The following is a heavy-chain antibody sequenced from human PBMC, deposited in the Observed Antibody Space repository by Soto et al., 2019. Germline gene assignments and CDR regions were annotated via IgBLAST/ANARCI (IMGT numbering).Heavy chain of an antibody. Sequence: QVQLVQAGAAVKKPGASGKVSCKASGYTFTRYYFHLVRQAPGQGLEWVGLINPRGGSNTYARKFDSRVNRIRHTSRNPVYVELSSLRSVDTAVYFCPRFNWNDVSDFAYGGQGPVVTVSS. D-gene: IGHD1-1*01. CDR2: INPRGGSN. J-gene: IGHJ4*02. V-gene: IGHV1-46*03. CDR1: GYTFTRYY. CDR3: PRFNWNDVSDFAY.